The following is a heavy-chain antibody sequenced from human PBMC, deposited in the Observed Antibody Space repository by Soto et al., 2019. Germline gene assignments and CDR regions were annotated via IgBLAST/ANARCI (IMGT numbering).Heavy chain of an antibody. CDR3: AKGSDYGLPGAGYFQH. J-gene: IGHJ1*01. Sequence: GGSLRLSCAASGFTFSSYAMSWVRQAPGKGLEWVSAISGSGGSTYYADSVKGRFTISRDNSKNTLYLQMNSLRAEDTAVYYCAKGSDYGLPGAGYFQHWGQGTLVTVSS. D-gene: IGHD4-17*01. CDR1: GFTFSSYA. V-gene: IGHV3-23*01. CDR2: ISGSGGST.